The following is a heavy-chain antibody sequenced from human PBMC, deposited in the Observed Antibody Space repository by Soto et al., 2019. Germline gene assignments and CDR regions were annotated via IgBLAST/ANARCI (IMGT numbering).Heavy chain of an antibody. D-gene: IGHD3-10*01. CDR3: AGDNGSGSYYSPPLEY. V-gene: IGHV1-69*01. J-gene: IGHJ4*02. CDR2: IIPIFGTA. Sequence: QVQLVQSGAEVKKPGSSVKVSCKASGGTFSSYAISWVRQAPGQGLEWMGGIIPIFGTANYAQKFQGRVTITADESTSTGHMEVGRLRSEDTAVYYWAGDNGSGSYYSPPLEYWGQGTLVTVSS. CDR1: GGTFSSYA.